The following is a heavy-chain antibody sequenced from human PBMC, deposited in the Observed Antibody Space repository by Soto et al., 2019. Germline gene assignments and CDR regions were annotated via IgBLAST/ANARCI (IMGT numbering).Heavy chain of an antibody. Sequence: SETLSLTCAVYGGSLSGYYWSWIRQPPGKGLEWIGEISHSGSTNYNPSLKSRVTISVDMSKNQFSLKVSPVTAADTAVYYCARGERINVFFRKNWLDPCGQGTLVTVSS. V-gene: IGHV4-34*01. D-gene: IGHD2-21*01. CDR3: ARGERINVFFRKNWLDP. J-gene: IGHJ5*02. CDR1: GGSLSGYY. CDR2: ISHSGST.